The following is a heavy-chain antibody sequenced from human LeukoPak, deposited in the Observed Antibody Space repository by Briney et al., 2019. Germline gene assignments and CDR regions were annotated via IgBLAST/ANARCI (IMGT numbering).Heavy chain of an antibody. CDR1: GFTFSSYA. D-gene: IGHD6-6*01. J-gene: IGHJ4*02. Sequence: GGSLRLSCAASGFTFSSYAMSWVRQAPGKGLEWASSISSSGGNTYYADSVRGRFTISRDNSKNTLYLQMNSLRAEDTAIYYCVKDRWSSSSGLEFDYWGQGSLVPVSS. CDR2: ISSSGGNT. V-gene: IGHV3-23*01. CDR3: VKDRWSSSSGLEFDY.